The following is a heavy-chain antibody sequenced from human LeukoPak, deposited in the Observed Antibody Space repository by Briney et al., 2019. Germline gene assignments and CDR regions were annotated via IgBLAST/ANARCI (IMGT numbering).Heavy chain of an antibody. CDR2: MNSNSGNT. CDR1: GYIFTGYD. CDR3: ARGDY. Sequence: ASVKVSCKASGYIFTGYDINWVRQAPGQGLEWLGWMNSNSGNTGYGQKFQGRVTLTRDTAISTAYMELTSQRYEDTAVYYCARGDYWGQGTLVTVSS. V-gene: IGHV1-8*01. J-gene: IGHJ4*02.